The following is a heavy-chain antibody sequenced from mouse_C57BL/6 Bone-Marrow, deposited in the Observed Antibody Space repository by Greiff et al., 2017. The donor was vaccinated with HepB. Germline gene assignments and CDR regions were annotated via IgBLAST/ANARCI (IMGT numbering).Heavy chain of an antibody. CDR1: GFTFSSYG. V-gene: IGHV5-6*02. CDR2: ISSGGSYT. Sequence: EVKLVESGGDLVKPGGSLKLSCAASGFTFSSYGMSWVRQTPDKRLEWVATISSGGSYTYYPDSVKGRFTNSRDNAKNTLYLQMSSLKSEDTAMYYCASPIYYYGSSYLYWYFDVWGTGTTVTVSS. J-gene: IGHJ1*03. D-gene: IGHD1-1*01. CDR3: ASPIYYYGSSYLYWYFDV.